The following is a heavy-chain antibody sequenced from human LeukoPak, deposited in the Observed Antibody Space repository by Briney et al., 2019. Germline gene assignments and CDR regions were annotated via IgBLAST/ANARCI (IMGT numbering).Heavy chain of an antibody. CDR2: IKQDGSAK. J-gene: IGHJ4*02. CDR1: GFTFSSYW. CDR3: ARDYYASGTHDF. Sequence: GGSLRLSCAASGFTFSSYWMTWVRQAPGKGLGWVANIKQDGSAKHYVGSVQGRFTISRDNAKTSLYLQMNSLRAEDTAVYYCARDYYASGTHDFWGQGTLVTVSS. V-gene: IGHV3-7*04. D-gene: IGHD3-10*01.